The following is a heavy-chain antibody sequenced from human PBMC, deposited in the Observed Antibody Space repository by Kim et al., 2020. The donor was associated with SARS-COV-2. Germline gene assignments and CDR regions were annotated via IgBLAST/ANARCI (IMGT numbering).Heavy chain of an antibody. V-gene: IGHV3-48*03. CDR3: ASRVGPLIHSYYYGMDV. D-gene: IGHD2-15*01. CDR1: GFTFSSYE. CDR2: ISSSGSTI. Sequence: GGSLRLSCAASGFTFSSYEMNWVRQAPGKGLEWVSYISSSGSTIYYADSVKGRFTISRDNAKNSLYLQMNSLRAEDTAVYYCASRVGPLIHSYYYGMDVWGQGTTVTVSS. J-gene: IGHJ6*02.